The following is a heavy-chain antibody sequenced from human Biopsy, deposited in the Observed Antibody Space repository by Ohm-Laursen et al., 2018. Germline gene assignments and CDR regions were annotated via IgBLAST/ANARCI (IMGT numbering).Heavy chain of an antibody. D-gene: IGHD4-23*01. CDR2: IYPGGST. CDR3: ARRPYGGTRYWYFDL. J-gene: IGHJ2*01. CDR1: GGDINNYY. V-gene: IGHV4-4*07. Sequence: SETLSLTCNVSGGDINNYYWSWIRQPAGKGLEWIGRIYPGGSTNYNPSLKSRVTMSVDTSKKQLSLRLRSVTAADTAMYYCARRPYGGTRYWYFDLWGRGTLVTVSS.